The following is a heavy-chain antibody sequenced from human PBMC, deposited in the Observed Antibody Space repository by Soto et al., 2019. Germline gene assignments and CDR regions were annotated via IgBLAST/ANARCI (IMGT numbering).Heavy chain of an antibody. CDR2: ISSNGATT. CDR1: GFTFSAHA. CDR3: ARETYFDY. V-gene: IGHV3-64*01. Sequence: EVQLVESGGGLVQPGGSLRLSCAASGFTFSAHAMHWVRLAPGKGLEYVSGISSNGATTYYATSVKGRFIISRDNSKNTLYLQMGSLRPEDMAVYYCARETYFDYWGQGTLVTVSS. J-gene: IGHJ4*02.